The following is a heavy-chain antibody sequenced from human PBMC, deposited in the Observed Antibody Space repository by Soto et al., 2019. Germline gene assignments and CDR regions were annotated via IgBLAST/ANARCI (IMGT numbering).Heavy chain of an antibody. J-gene: IGHJ3*02. V-gene: IGHV5-51*01. CDR3: ARPTYSGYDYSAFDI. CDR2: IYPDDSDT. D-gene: IGHD5-12*01. CDR1: GYSFTSYW. Sequence: PGESLKISCKGSGYSFTSYWIGWVRQMPGKGLEWMGIIYPDDSDTRYSPSFQGQVTISADKSISTAYLQWSSLKASDTAMYYCARPTYSGYDYSAFDIWGQGTMVTVSS.